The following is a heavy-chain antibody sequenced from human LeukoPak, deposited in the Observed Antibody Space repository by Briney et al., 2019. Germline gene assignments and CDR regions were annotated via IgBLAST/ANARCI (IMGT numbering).Heavy chain of an antibody. V-gene: IGHV3-7*01. D-gene: IGHD1-1*01. J-gene: IGHJ3*02. CDR2: IKQDGSEK. CDR1: GFTFSDYW. Sequence: PGGSLRLSCAASGFTFSDYWMSWVRQAPGKGLEWVANIKQDGSEKNYVDSVKGRFTISRDSAKNSLYLQMNSLRAEDTAVYYCARDWNWSFDIWGQGTMVTVSS. CDR3: ARDWNWSFDI.